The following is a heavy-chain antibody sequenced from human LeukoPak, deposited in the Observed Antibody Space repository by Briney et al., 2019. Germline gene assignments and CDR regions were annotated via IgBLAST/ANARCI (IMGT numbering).Heavy chain of an antibody. V-gene: IGHV3-74*01. Sequence: GGSLRLSCAASGFTLSSYWMHWVRQAPGKGPVWVSRISGDASITNYADYVKGRFTISRDSAKNTLYLQMNSLRVEDTAVYHCARAYGSGYAYWGQGTLVTVSS. J-gene: IGHJ4*02. CDR2: ISGDASIT. CDR1: GFTLSSYW. D-gene: IGHD3-10*01. CDR3: ARAYGSGYAY.